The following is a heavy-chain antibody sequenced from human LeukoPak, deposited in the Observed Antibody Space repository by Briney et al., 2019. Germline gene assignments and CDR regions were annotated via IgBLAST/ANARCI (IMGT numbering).Heavy chain of an antibody. D-gene: IGHD3-22*01. CDR3: ARERGYYENWFDP. CDR1: GFTFSSYG. J-gene: IGHJ5*02. CDR2: IRYDGSNR. Sequence: GGSLRLSCAASGFTFSSYGMHWVRQAPGKGLEWVAFIRYDGSNRYYADSVKGRFTISRDNSKNTPYLQMNSLRAEDTAVYYCARERGYYENWFDPWGQGTLVTVSS. V-gene: IGHV3-30*02.